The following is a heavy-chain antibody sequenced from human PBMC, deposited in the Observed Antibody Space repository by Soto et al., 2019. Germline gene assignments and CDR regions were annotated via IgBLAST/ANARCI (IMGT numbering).Heavy chain of an antibody. Sequence: PSETLSLTCTVSGGSISSYYWSWIRQPPGKGLEWIGYIYYSGSTNYNPSLKSRVTISVDTSKNQFSLKLSSVTAADTAVYYCARLGDSSGDYFWLDPWGQGTLVTVSS. CDR3: ARLGDSSGDYFWLDP. V-gene: IGHV4-59*08. CDR1: GGSISSYY. D-gene: IGHD3-22*01. J-gene: IGHJ5*02. CDR2: IYYSGST.